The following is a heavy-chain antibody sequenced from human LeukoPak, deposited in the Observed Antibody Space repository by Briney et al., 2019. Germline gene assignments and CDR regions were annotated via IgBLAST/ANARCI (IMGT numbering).Heavy chain of an antibody. J-gene: IGHJ4*02. CDR1: GGSISRGDYY. CDR2: IYYSGST. V-gene: IGHV4-30-4*01. CDR3: ARGKSKFDY. Sequence: SETLSLTCTVSGGSISRGDYYWSWIRQPPGKGLEWIGYIYYSGSTDYNPSLKSRVTISVDTSKNQFSLKLSSVTAADTAVYYCARGKSKFDYWGQGTLVTVSS.